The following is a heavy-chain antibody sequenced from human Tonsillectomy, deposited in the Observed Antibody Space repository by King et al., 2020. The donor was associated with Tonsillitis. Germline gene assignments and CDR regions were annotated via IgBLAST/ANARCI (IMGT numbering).Heavy chain of an antibody. V-gene: IGHV3-30*02. J-gene: IGHJ4*02. D-gene: IGHD3-10*01. CDR3: AKDRGPTATLQN. CDR2: ILYDGSNK. CDR1: GFTLSDYG. Sequence: VQLVESGGGVVQPGGSLRLSGVASGFTLSDYGMHWVRQAPGKGLEWLAFILYDGSNKYSVDFVKGRLTISRDNSKNTLYLQMNSLRTEDTVVYYCAKDRGPTATLQNWGQGTLVTVSS.